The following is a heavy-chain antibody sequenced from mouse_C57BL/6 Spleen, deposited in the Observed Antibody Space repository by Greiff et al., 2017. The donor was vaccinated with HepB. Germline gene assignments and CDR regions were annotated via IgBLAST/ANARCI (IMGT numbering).Heavy chain of an antibody. CDR2: INPSTGGT. J-gene: IGHJ3*01. CDR1: GYSFTGYY. V-gene: IGHV1-42*01. CDR3: ASAAGPAPFAY. Sequence: DVQLQESGPELVKPGASVKISCKASGYSFTGYYMNWVKQSPEKSLEWIGEINPSTGGTTYNQKFKAKATLTVDKSSSTAYMQLKSLTSEDSAVYYCASAAGPAPFAYWGQGTLVTVSA.